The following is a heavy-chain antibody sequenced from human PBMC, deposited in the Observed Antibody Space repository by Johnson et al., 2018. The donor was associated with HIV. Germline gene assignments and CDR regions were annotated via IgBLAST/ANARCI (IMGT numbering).Heavy chain of an antibody. V-gene: IGHV3-30*03. D-gene: IGHD6-13*01. CDR1: GFSFSDYY. CDR3: ASSYSSLAAFDI. CDR2: ISYDGSNK. Sequence: QVQLVESGGGLVKPGGSLRLSCAASGFSFSDYYMSWIRQAPGKGLEWVAVISYDGSNKYYADSVKGRFTISRDNSKNTLYLPMNSLRAEDTDVYYFASSYSSLAAFDIWGQGTMVTVSS. J-gene: IGHJ3*02.